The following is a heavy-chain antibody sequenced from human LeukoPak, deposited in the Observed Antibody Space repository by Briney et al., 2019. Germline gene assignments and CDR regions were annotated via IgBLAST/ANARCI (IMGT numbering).Heavy chain of an antibody. CDR1: GFTFSRYA. J-gene: IGHJ4*02. V-gene: IGHV3-30*01. CDR2: ISHDGSNK. CDR3: AREMRSITIFGVVTSDPGAFDY. D-gene: IGHD3-3*01. Sequence: GGSLRLSCAASGFTFSRYAMHWVRKAPGKGLEGGAVISHDGSNKYYADSVKGRFTISRDNSKNTLYLQMNSLRAEDTAVYYCAREMRSITIFGVVTSDPGAFDYWGQGTLVTVSS.